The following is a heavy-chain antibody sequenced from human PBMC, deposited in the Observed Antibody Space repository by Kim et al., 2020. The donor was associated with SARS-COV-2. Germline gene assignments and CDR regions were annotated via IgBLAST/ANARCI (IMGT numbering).Heavy chain of an antibody. CDR3: AKDGDDSSGYYPYPFDY. CDR1: GFTFSSYA. CDR2: ISGSGGST. V-gene: IGHV3-23*01. Sequence: GGSLRLSCAASGFTFSSYAMSWLRQAPGKGLEWVSAISGSGGSTYYADSVKGRFTISRDNSKNTLYLQMNSLRAEDTAVYYCAKDGDDSSGYYPYPFDYWGQGTLVTVSS. D-gene: IGHD3-22*01. J-gene: IGHJ4*02.